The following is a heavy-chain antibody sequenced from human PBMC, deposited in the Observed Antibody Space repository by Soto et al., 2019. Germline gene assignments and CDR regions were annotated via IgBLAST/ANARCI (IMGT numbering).Heavy chain of an antibody. D-gene: IGHD2-15*01. CDR1: GGSISSYY. CDR3: ARDLGYCSGGSCQSNWFDP. CDR2: IYYSGST. V-gene: IGHV4-59*01. J-gene: IGHJ5*02. Sequence: SETLSLTCPVSGGSISSYYWSWIRQPPGKGLEWIGYIYYSGSTNYNPSLKSRVTISVDTSKNQFSLKLSSVTAADTAVYYCARDLGYCSGGSCQSNWFDPWGQGTLVTVS.